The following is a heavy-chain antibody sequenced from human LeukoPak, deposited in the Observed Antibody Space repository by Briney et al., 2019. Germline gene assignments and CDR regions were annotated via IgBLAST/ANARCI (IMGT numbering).Heavy chain of an antibody. Sequence: KSSETLSLTCTVSGGSISSSSYYWGWIRQPPGKGLEWIGSIYYSGSTYYNPSLKSRVTISVDTSKNQFSLKLSSVTAADTAVYYCARRLRRVHYYDSSGPLDWGQGTLVTVSS. CDR1: GGSISSSSYY. D-gene: IGHD3-22*01. J-gene: IGHJ4*02. V-gene: IGHV4-39*07. CDR2: IYYSGST. CDR3: ARRLRRVHYYDSSGPLD.